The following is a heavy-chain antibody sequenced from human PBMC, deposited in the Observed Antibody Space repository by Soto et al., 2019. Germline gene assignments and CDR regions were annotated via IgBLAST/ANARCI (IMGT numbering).Heavy chain of an antibody. CDR1: GFTFRNYD. J-gene: IGHJ6*02. Sequence: EVQLVESGGGLVQPGGSLRLSCEASGFTFRNYDMHWVRQGTGKGLEWVSGISAAGDPDYADSVEGRFTISRENAQNSFFLQMNSLRVGDPAVYYCARTDRDFYGLDVWGQGNTVIFSS. CDR3: ARTDRDFYGLDV. CDR2: ISAAGDP. V-gene: IGHV3-13*05.